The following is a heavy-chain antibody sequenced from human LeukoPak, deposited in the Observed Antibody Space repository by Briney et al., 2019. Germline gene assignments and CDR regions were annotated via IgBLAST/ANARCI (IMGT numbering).Heavy chain of an antibody. CDR3: ARDHDYVWGSYRYLFDY. Sequence: EASVKVSCKASGYTFTGYYMHWVRQAPGRGLEWMGWINPNSGGTNYAQKFQGRVTMTRDTSISTAYMELSRLRSDDTAVYYCARDHDYVWGSYRYLFDYWGQGTLVTVSS. D-gene: IGHD3-16*02. CDR1: GYTFTGYY. V-gene: IGHV1-2*02. J-gene: IGHJ4*02. CDR2: INPNSGGT.